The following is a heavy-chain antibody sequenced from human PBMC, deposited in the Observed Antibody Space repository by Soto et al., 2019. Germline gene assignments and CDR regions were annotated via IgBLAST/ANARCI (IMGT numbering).Heavy chain of an antibody. CDR3: ARDPTMDPGLGYYYGMDV. J-gene: IGHJ6*02. D-gene: IGHD3-10*01. CDR2: IYSGGST. CDR1: GFTVSSNY. V-gene: IGHV3-53*01. Sequence: PGGSLRLSCAASGFTVSSNYMSWVRQAPGKGLEWVSVIYSGGSTYYADSVKGRFTISRDNSKNTLYLQMNSLRAEDTAVYHCARDPTMDPGLGYYYGMDVWGQGTTVTVSS.